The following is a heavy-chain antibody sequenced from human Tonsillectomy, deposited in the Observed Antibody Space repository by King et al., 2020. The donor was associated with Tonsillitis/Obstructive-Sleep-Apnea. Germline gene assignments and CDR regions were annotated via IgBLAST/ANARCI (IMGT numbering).Heavy chain of an antibody. CDR2: IYPGDSDT. J-gene: IGHJ5*02. V-gene: IGHV5-51*03. CDR3: ARLKVVVVPCAIPPGNNWFDP. CDR1: GYYFTSYW. D-gene: IGHD2-2*01. Sequence: VQLVESGAEVKKPGESLKISCKSSGYYFTSYWIGWVRQMPGKGLEWMGIIYPGDSDTRYSTSFQGQVTISADKAISTAYLQWSSLKASDTAMYYCARLKVVVVPCAIPPGNNWFDPWGQGTLVTVSA.